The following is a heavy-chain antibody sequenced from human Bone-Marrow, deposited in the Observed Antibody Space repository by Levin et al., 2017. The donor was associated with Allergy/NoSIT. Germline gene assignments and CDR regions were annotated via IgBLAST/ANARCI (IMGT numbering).Heavy chain of an antibody. V-gene: IGHV1-8*01. Sequence: GESLKISCKASGYTFTSYDINWVRQATGQGLEWMGWMNPNSGNTGYAQKFQGRVTMTRNTSISTAYMELSSLRSEDTAVYYCARRKVYHCNDYWGQGTLVTVSS. CDR3: ARRKVYHCNDY. CDR1: GYTFTSYD. J-gene: IGHJ4*02. D-gene: IGHD2-21*02. CDR2: MNPNSGNT.